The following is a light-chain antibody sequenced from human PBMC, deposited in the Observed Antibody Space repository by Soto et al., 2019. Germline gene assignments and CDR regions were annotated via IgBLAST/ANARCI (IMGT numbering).Light chain of an antibody. J-gene: IGLJ2*01. CDR3: SSYTSISPVV. CDR1: SSDVGGYNY. Sequence: QSALTQPASVSGSPGQSITISCTGTSSDVGGYNYVSWYQQHPGKAPKLMIYEVSNRPSGVSNRFSGSKSGNTASLTISGLQAEDEADYYCSSYTSISPVVFGGRTKLTVL. V-gene: IGLV2-14*01. CDR2: EVS.